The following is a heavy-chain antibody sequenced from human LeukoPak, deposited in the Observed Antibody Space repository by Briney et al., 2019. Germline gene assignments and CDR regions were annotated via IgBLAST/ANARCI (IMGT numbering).Heavy chain of an antibody. V-gene: IGHV3-21*01. CDR1: GFTFSNYN. CDR3: ARDLLGYNYYYMDV. D-gene: IGHD3-16*02. CDR2: ISSSSSYI. Sequence: SGGSLRLSCAASGFTFSNYNMNWVRQAPGKGLEWVSSISSSSSYIYYADSVKGRFTISRHNAKNSLYLQMNSLRAEDTAVYYCARDLLGYNYYYMDVWGKGTTVTVSS. J-gene: IGHJ6*03.